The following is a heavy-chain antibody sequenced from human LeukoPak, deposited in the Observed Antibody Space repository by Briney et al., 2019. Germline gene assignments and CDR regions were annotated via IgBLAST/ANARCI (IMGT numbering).Heavy chain of an antibody. D-gene: IGHD3-10*01. V-gene: IGHV4-59*11. CDR3: ARVLLWFGELWFDP. CDR2: IYYSGST. J-gene: IGHJ5*02. CDR1: GGSISSHY. Sequence: SETLSLTCTVSGGSISSHYWSWIRQPPGKGLEWIGYIYYSGSTNYNPSLKGRVTISVDTSKNQFSLKLSSVTAADTAVYYCARVLLWFGELWFDPWGQGTLVTVSS.